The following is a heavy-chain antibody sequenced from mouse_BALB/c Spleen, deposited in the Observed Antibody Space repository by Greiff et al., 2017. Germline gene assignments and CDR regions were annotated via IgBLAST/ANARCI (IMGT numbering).Heavy chain of an antibody. J-gene: IGHJ4*01. CDR1: GFTFSSYA. CDR3: ARGGHDGYDDAMDY. Sequence: DVKLVESGGGLVPPGGSLKLSCAASGFTFSSYAMSWVRQSPEKRLEWVAEISSGGSYTYYPDTVTGRFTISRNNAKNTLYLVMSSLRTEDTAMYYCARGGHDGYDDAMDYWGQGTSVTVSS. CDR2: ISSGGSYT. V-gene: IGHV5-9-4*01. D-gene: IGHD2-2*01.